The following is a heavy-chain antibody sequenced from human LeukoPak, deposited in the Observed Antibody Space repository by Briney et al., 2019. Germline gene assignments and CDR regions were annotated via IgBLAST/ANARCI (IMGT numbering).Heavy chain of an antibody. CDR3: AREEYYHDSRSLDY. J-gene: IGHJ4*02. Sequence: GGSLRLSCAASAFTFSTYWMHWVRQAPGKGLVWVSRIKSDGSSTSYADSVKGRFTISRDNAKNTLYLQMNSLRAEDTAVYYCAREEYYHDSRSLDYWGQGALVTVSS. D-gene: IGHD3-22*01. V-gene: IGHV3-74*01. CDR1: AFTFSTYW. CDR2: IKSDGSST.